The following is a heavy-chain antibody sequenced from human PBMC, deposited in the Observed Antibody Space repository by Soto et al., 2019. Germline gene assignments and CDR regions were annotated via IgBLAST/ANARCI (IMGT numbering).Heavy chain of an antibody. Sequence: QVQLQESGPGLVKPSQTLSLTCTVSGGSISSGGYYWSWIRQHPGKGLEWIGYIYYSGSTYYNPSLKSRVTLSVDTSKNQFSLKLSSVTAADTAVYYCARELSWKQQLVRTAFDIWGQGTMVTVSS. J-gene: IGHJ3*02. D-gene: IGHD6-13*01. V-gene: IGHV4-31*03. CDR1: GGSISSGGYY. CDR2: IYYSGST. CDR3: ARELSWKQQLVRTAFDI.